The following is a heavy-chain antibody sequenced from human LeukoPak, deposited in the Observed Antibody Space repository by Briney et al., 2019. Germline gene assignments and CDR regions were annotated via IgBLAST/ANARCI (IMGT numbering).Heavy chain of an antibody. CDR3: AKPLGYCSSTNCFYYYGMDV. CDR2: ISGSGDNT. V-gene: IGHV3-23*01. Sequence: GGSLRLSCAASGFTFSSFAMSWVRQAPGKGLEWVSGISGSGDNTYYADSVKGRFTISRDNSKNTLHLQVNSLRAEDTAVYYCAKPLGYCSSTNCFYYYGMDVWGQGTTVTVSS. CDR1: GFTFSSFA. D-gene: IGHD2-2*01. J-gene: IGHJ6*02.